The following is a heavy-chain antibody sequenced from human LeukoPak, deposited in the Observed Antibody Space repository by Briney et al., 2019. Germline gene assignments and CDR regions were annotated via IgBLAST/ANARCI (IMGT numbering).Heavy chain of an antibody. CDR1: GLTFNNFG. CDR3: VILVEI. J-gene: IGHJ6*04. D-gene: IGHD2/OR15-2a*01. Sequence: PWRSLTLSCAASGLTFNNFGMTWIRQAPWPGLDLVSVISGSWKSTYYADSVMCRFTISRDNSRDLVYQQMNSLNVDDTDTYYCVILVEIWGKGTTVIVSS. CDR2: ISGSWKST. V-gene: IGHV3-23*01.